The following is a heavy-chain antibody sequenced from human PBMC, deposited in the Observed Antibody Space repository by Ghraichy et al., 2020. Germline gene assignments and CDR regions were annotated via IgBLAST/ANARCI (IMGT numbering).Heavy chain of an antibody. D-gene: IGHD2-2*01. CDR1: GGSFSGYY. CDR2: INHSGST. V-gene: IGHV4-34*01. CDR3: ASGSRDIVVVPAAINVAVTFDP. J-gene: IGHJ5*02. Sequence: SQTLSLTCAVYGGSFSGYYWSWIRQPPGKGLEWIGEINHSGSTNYNPSLKSRVTISVDTSKNQFSLKLSSVTAADTAVYYCASGSRDIVVVPAAINVAVTFDPWGQGTLVTVSS.